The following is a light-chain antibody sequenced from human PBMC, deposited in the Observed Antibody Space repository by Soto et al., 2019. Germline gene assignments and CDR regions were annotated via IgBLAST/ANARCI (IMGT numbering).Light chain of an antibody. CDR3: LLSYTAAYWV. J-gene: IGLJ3*02. Sequence: QAVVTQEPSLTVSPGGTVTLTCGSSTGAVTSGHSPFWFQQKPGQAPRTLISDSSNRLSLTPTRFSGSLLGGKAALTLSGAQPEDEADYYCLLSYTAAYWVFGGGTKLTVL. CDR2: DSS. V-gene: IGLV7-46*01. CDR1: TGAVTSGHS.